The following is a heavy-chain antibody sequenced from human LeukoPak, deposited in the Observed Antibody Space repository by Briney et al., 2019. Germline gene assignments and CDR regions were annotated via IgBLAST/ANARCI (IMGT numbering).Heavy chain of an antibody. D-gene: IGHD3-16*01. Sequence: PGGSLRLSCAASGITFSTYSMNWVRQAPGKGLEWVSSISSSSTYIYYADSVKGRFTISRDNAKNSLYLQMNSLRAEDTAVYYCAKEAPFRLGELATRPYDYWGQGSLVTVSS. CDR3: AKEAPFRLGELATRPYDY. V-gene: IGHV3-21*04. CDR2: ISSSSTYI. J-gene: IGHJ4*02. CDR1: GITFSTYS.